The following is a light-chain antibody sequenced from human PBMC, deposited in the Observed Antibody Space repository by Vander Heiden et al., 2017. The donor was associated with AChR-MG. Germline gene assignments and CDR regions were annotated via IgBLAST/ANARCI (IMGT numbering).Light chain of an antibody. Sequence: QSVLTQPPSASGTPGQRVTIPRSGSSSNIGSNYVYWYQQLPGTAPKLLIYSNNQRPSGVPDRFSGSKSGTSASLAISGLRSEDEADYYCAAWDDSLSGWVFGGGTKLTVL. J-gene: IGLJ3*02. CDR3: AAWDDSLSGWV. CDR2: SNN. V-gene: IGLV1-47*02. CDR1: SSNIGSNY.